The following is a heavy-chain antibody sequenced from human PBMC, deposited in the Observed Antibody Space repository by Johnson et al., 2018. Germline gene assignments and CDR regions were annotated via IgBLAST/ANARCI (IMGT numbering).Heavy chain of an antibody. CDR3: ARGSGGATMRGYGQH. CDR1: GYTFTSYD. CDR2: MNPNSGNT. J-gene: IGHJ1*01. Sequence: QVQLVQSGAEVTKPGASVKVSCKASGYTFTSYDINWVRQATGQGLEWMGWMNPNSGNTGSAQKFNGRVTMTRTTSISPAYMELSSLRSADTAVYYCARGSGGATMRGYGQHWGQGTLVTVSS. V-gene: IGHV1-8*01. D-gene: IGHD1-26*01.